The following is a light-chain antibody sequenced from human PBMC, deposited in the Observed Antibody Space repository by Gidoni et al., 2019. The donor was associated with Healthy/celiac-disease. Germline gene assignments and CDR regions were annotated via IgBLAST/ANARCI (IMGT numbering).Light chain of an antibody. V-gene: IGLV3-19*01. CDR3: NSRDSSGNPVV. J-gene: IGLJ2*01. Sequence: SSELTQDPAVSVALGQTVRITCQGDSLRSYYASGYKQKPGHAPVLVIYGKNNRPSGIPDRFSGSSSGNTASLTITGAQAEDEADYYCNSRDSSGNPVVFGGGTKLTVL. CDR2: GKN. CDR1: SLRSYY.